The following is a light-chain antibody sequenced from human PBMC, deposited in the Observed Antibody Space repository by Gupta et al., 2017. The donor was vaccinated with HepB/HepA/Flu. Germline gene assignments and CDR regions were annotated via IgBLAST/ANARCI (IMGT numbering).Light chain of an antibody. CDR1: SSKIGKNY. Sequence: QSALTQPPSVSAAPGQKVTISCSGSSSKIGKNYVSWYQQLPGTAPKLHIYEDNKRPPGIPDRFAGPKSGTSGTLGITGLQTGDEADYYCGAWDSTYYLVFGGGTKLTGL. V-gene: IGLV1-51*02. J-gene: IGLJ3*02. CDR3: GAWDSTYYLV. CDR2: EDN.